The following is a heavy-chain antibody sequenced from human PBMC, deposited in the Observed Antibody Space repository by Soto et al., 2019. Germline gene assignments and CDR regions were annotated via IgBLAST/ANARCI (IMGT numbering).Heavy chain of an antibody. D-gene: IGHD4-17*01. V-gene: IGHV4-30-2*01. CDR1: GGSISSGGYS. CDR3: ARGNPTGYGGNSGAFDI. CDR2: IYHSGST. Sequence: QLQLQESGSGLVKPSQTLSLTCAVSGGSISSGGYSWSWIRQPPGKGLEWIGYIYHSGSTYYNPSLQSRVTISVDRSKNQFSLKLSSVTAADTAVYYCARGNPTGYGGNSGAFDIWGQGTMVTVSS. J-gene: IGHJ3*02.